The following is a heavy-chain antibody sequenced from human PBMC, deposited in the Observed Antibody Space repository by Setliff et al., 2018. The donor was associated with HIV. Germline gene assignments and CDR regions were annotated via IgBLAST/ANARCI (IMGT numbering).Heavy chain of an antibody. J-gene: IGHJ4*02. CDR3: ARPFDQ. CDR1: GFTFSSYA. V-gene: IGHV3-23*01. CDR2: LSGSGGST. Sequence: GGSLRLSCAASGFTFSSYAMSWVRQAPGKGLEWVSSLSGSGGSTYYADSVKGRFTIPRDNAKNSLYLQMNSLRVEDTAVYYCARPFDQWGQGALVTVSS.